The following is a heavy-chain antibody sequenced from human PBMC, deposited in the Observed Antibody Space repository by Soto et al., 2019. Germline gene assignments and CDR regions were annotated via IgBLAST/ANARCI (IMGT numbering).Heavy chain of an antibody. V-gene: IGHV3-7*01. J-gene: IGHJ3*02. CDR3: ARTPIMITFGGVIVPETDAFDI. D-gene: IGHD3-16*02. CDR1: GVTFSSYW. Sequence: PGGSLRLSCAASGVTFSSYWMSWVRQAPGKGLEWVANIKQDGSEKYYVDSVKGRFTISRDNAKNSLYLQMNSLRAEDTAVYYCARTPIMITFGGVIVPETDAFDIWGQGTMVTVSS. CDR2: IKQDGSEK.